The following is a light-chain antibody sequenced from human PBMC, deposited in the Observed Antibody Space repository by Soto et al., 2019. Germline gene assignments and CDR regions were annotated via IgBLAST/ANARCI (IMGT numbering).Light chain of an antibody. J-gene: IGKJ1*01. CDR3: QQYATYAPST. CDR2: DAS. V-gene: IGKV1-5*01. CDR1: QSIGTW. Sequence: DIQLTQSPSTLSASVGDRITITCRASQSIGTWLAWYQHRPGEGPKLLIHDASSLESGVPSRFSGSGSATEFSLTISSLESGDSGTYHCQQYATYAPSTFGQGTNVEIK.